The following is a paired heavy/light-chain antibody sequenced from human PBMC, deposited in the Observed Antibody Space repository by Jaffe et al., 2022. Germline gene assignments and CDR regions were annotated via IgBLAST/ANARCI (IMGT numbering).Light chain of an antibody. J-gene: IGKJ4*01. CDR1: QSVSSY. CDR3: QQRSSWPLT. CDR2: DAS. V-gene: IGKV3-11*01. Sequence: EIVLTQSPATLSLSPGERATLSCRASQSVSSYLAWYQRKPGQAPRLLIYDASNRATGVPARFSGSGSGTDFTLTISSLEPEDFAVYYCQQRSSWPLTFGGGTKVELK.
Heavy chain of an antibody. CDR3: ARGCDCSSNYLDP. Sequence: QVQLVQSGAEVKKPGASVKVSCQTSGYSFTGYYIYWVRQAPGQGLEWMGRINPNGGTDYAQNFQGRVTMTRDTSISTAYMELSRLRSDDTAVYYCARGCDCSSNYLDPWGQGTLVTVSS. V-gene: IGHV1-2*06. CDR2: INPNGGT. D-gene: IGHD4-4*01. CDR1: GYSFTGYY. J-gene: IGHJ5*02.